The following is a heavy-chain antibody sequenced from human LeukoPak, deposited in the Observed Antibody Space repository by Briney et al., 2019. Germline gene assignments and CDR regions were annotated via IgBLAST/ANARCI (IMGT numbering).Heavy chain of an antibody. J-gene: IGHJ4*02. CDR1: GFTFGTYW. D-gene: IGHD6-13*01. Sequence: GSLRLSCAASGFTFGTYWMSWVREAPGKGLEWVANIKQDGSEKYYVDSVKGRFTISRDNAKNSLYLQMNSLRVEDTAVYYCTTDAASRAGAGTGPYWGQGILVTVSS. CDR2: IKQDGSEK. V-gene: IGHV3-7*01. CDR3: TTDAASRAGAGTGPY.